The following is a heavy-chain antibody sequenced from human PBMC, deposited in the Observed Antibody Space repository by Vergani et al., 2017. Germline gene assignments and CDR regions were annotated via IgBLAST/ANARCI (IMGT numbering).Heavy chain of an antibody. J-gene: IGHJ5*02. Sequence: EVQLEESGGGLVLPGRSLRLSCVASGFTSAGYATHWVRQAPGKGLEWVSGISWNSNSIGYADSVKVRFTISRDNAKNSLYLQMNSLRAEDTALYYCAKXLGTSSGGGWFDPWGQGTLVTVSS. CDR2: ISWNSNSI. CDR3: AKXLGTSSGGGWFDP. V-gene: IGHV3-9*02. CDR1: GFTSAGYA. D-gene: IGHD6-6*01.